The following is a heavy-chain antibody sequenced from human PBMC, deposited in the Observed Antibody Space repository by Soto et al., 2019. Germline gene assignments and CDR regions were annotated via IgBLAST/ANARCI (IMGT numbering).Heavy chain of an antibody. CDR1: GGSFSGYY. J-gene: IGHJ4*02. D-gene: IGHD2-15*01. V-gene: IGHV4-34*01. CDR2: INHSGST. CDR3: AMSPRGVVADSRERFDY. Sequence: SETLSLTCAVYGGSFSGYYWSWIRQPPGKGLEWIGEINHSGSTNYNPSLKSRVTISVDTSKNQFSLKLSSVTAADTAVYYCAMSPRGVVADSRERFDYSGQGSLVLVSA.